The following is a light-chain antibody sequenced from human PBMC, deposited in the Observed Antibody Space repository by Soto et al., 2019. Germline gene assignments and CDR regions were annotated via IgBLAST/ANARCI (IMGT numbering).Light chain of an antibody. CDR3: QQRNNWPWT. J-gene: IGKJ1*01. Sequence: DIVMTQSPATLSVSPGESATLSCRATQSVTNHLAWYQHKPGQGPRLLIYDASNRATGIPARFSGSGSGTDFTLTISSLEPEDFAVYYCQQRNNWPWTFGQGTKVDIK. CDR2: DAS. V-gene: IGKV3-11*01. CDR1: QSVTNH.